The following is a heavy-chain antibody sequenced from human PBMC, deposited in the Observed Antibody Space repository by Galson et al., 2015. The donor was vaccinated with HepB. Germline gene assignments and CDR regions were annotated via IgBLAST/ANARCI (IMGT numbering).Heavy chain of an antibody. Sequence: LSLTCTVSGDSISTSLYYWGWIRQGPGKDLEWIGSVYYGGTTYYSPSFQSRVAMSVDTSKNQLSLTLTSVTAADTAVYYCARPLVLNGRFYPGVGPFHIWGQGKMVTVS. CDR1: GDSISTSLYY. J-gene: IGHJ3*02. V-gene: IGHV4-39*01. CDR3: ARPLVLNGRFYPGVGPFHI. D-gene: IGHD1-26*01. CDR2: VYYGGTT.